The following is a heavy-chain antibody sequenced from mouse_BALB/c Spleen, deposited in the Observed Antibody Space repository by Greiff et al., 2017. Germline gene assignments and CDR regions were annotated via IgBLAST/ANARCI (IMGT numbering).Heavy chain of an antibody. CDR3: ARGTVVEGGAMDY. V-gene: IGHV1-9*01. J-gene: IGHJ4*01. CDR1: GYTFSSYW. D-gene: IGHD1-1*01. Sequence: QVQLQQSGAELMKPGASVKISCKATGYTFSSYWIEWVKQRPGHGLEWIGEILPGSGSTNYNEKFKGKATFTADTSSNTAYMQLSSLTSEDSAVYYCARGTVVEGGAMDYWGQGTSVTVSS. CDR2: ILPGSGST.